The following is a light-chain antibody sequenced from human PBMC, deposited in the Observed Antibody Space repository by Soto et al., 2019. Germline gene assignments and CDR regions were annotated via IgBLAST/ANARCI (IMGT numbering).Light chain of an antibody. J-gene: IGKJ4*01. V-gene: IGKV3-15*01. Sequence: EIVMTQSPATLSVSPGERAALSCRASQTVYNNLAWYQQKPGQAPRLLIYGASARATGIPARFSGSGSGTDFTLTVSSLQSEDFAVYYCQQYSNWPLTFGGGTKVEIK. CDR2: GAS. CDR3: QQYSNWPLT. CDR1: QTVYNN.